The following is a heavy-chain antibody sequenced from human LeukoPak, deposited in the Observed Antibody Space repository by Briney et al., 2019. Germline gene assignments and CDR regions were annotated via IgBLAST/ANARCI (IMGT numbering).Heavy chain of an antibody. Sequence: GGSLRLSCAASGFTFSSYWMSWVRQAPGKGPEFVANIKEDGSEKSYVDSVKGRFTISRDNAKKSVSLQMSSLRVEDTAVYYCARDPGYRAFDVWGQGAMVIVSS. CDR3: ARDPGYRAFDV. D-gene: IGHD5-18*01. CDR2: IKEDGSEK. J-gene: IGHJ3*01. CDR1: GFTFSSYW. V-gene: IGHV3-7*01.